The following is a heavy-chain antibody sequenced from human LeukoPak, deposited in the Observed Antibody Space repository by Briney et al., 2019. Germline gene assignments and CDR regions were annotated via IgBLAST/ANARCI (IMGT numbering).Heavy chain of an antibody. Sequence: PSETLSLTCSVSGVSIGTYYWSWVRQPPGKGLEWIGYINYRGTTSCNPSLKSRVTISVDTPKNQFFLNLRSATAADTAVYYCARLEDYVLEYWGLGTLVTVSS. J-gene: IGHJ4*02. CDR3: ARLEDYVLEY. CDR2: INYRGTT. D-gene: IGHD4-17*01. V-gene: IGHV4-59*08. CDR1: GVSIGTYY.